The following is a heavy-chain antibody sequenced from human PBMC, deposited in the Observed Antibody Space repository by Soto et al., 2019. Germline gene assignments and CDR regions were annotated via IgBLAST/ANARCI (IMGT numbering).Heavy chain of an antibody. J-gene: IGHJ4*02. V-gene: IGHV3-9*01. CDR3: AKVSVITLVREYYFDY. D-gene: IGHD3-10*01. Sequence: GGSLRLSCAASGFTFDDYAMHWVRQAPGKGLEWVSGISWNSGSIGYADSVKGRFTISRDNAKNSLYLQMNSLRAEDTALYYCAKVSVITLVREYYFDYWDPRPLVTVS. CDR1: GFTFDDYA. CDR2: ISWNSGSI.